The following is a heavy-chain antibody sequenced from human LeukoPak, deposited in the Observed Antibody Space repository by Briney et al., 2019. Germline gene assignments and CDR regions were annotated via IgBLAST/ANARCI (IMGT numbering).Heavy chain of an antibody. Sequence: SETLSLTCAVSGGSINSYYWSWIRQPPGKGLEWIGHVFYTGSSNYNPSLKSRVTISLDRPKNQFSLRLTSVTAADTAVYYCARAGAWQIDPWGQGTLVTVSS. CDR2: VFYTGSS. D-gene: IGHD3-10*01. V-gene: IGHV4-59*01. CDR1: GGSINSYY. CDR3: ARAGAWQIDP. J-gene: IGHJ5*02.